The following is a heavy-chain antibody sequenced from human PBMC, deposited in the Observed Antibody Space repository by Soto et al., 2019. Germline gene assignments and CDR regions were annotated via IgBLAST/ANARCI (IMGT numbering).Heavy chain of an antibody. J-gene: IGHJ2*01. V-gene: IGHV3-30*03. Sequence: KVLGWVEVISYDGSNTYYADSVKGRFTIARDNSKNTLYLQMNSLRAEDTAVYYCVFFFQAEDGIRDTVPVSAFLLNRSSDL. CDR3: VFFFQAEDGIRDTVPVSAFLLNRSSDL. CDR2: ISYDGSNT. D-gene: IGHD2-15*01.